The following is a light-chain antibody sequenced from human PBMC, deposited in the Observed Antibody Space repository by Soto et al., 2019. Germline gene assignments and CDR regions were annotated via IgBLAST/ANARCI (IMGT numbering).Light chain of an antibody. CDR3: QKYNTVPQT. J-gene: IGKJ1*01. V-gene: IGKV1-27*01. Sequence: DIQMTQSPSSLSASVGDRVTITCRASQDIGKYLAWYQQKPGKVPELLIYAASTKQSGVPSRFRGSGSGTDFTLIITSLQAEDIATYYCQKYNTVPQTFGQGTKVDIK. CDR1: QDIGKY. CDR2: AAS.